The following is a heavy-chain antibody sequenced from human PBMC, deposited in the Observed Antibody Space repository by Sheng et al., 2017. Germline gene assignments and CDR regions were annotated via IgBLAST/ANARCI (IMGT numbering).Heavy chain of an antibody. Sequence: EVQLVESGGGLAQPGGSLRLSCAASGFPFNSYWMHWVRQAPGKGLAWVSRISDDGNNINYADSVKGRFTISRDNANNKLYLQMNSLRAEDTAVYYCARIIVGATGCDYWGQGALVTVSS. D-gene: IGHD1-26*01. J-gene: IGHJ4*02. CDR2: ISDDGNNI. CDR1: GFPFNSYW. CDR3: ARIIVGATGCDY. V-gene: IGHV3-74*01.